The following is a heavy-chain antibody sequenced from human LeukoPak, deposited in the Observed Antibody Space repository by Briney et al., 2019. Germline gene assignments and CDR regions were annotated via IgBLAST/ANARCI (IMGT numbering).Heavy chain of an antibody. Sequence: ASVKVSCKASGYTFTSYYMHWVRQAPGQGLEWMRIINPSGGSTSYAQKFQGRVTMTRDTSTSTVYMELSSLRSEDTAVYYCARALTPDAFDIWGQGTMVTVSS. CDR3: ARALTPDAFDI. D-gene: IGHD4-23*01. V-gene: IGHV1-46*01. CDR1: GYTFTSYY. CDR2: INPSGGST. J-gene: IGHJ3*02.